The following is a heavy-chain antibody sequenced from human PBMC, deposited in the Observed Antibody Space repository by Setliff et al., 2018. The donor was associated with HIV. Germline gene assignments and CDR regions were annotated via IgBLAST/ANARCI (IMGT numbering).Heavy chain of an antibody. CDR2: ISAYIGHT. CDR1: GDSFTSYG. J-gene: IGHJ3*02. Sequence: ASVKVSCKTSGDSFTSYGFSWVRQAPGQGLEWMGWISAYIGHTIYAQKFQGRVTMTTDTSTSTAYMELRSLRSDDTAVYYCARGLYSSSSRGAFDIWGQGTMVTVSS. V-gene: IGHV1-18*01. D-gene: IGHD6-6*01. CDR3: ARGLYSSSSRGAFDI.